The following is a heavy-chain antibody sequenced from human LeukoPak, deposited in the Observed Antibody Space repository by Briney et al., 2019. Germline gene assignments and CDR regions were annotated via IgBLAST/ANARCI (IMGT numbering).Heavy chain of an antibody. V-gene: IGHV3-48*01. CDR3: AREEGYCSGGSCYTSHYMHL. CDR1: GFTLSTYC. J-gene: IGHJ6*03. CDR2: VSTSNSII. D-gene: IGHD2-15*01. Sequence: GGSQSLSCAASGFTLSTYCMNWVRQAPGKGLEWVSYVSTSNSIIYYSDPVKGRFTISRDNAENSLYLQMDRPRGEDTAGYYCAREEGYCSGGSCYTSHYMHLWGKGDPGTVSS.